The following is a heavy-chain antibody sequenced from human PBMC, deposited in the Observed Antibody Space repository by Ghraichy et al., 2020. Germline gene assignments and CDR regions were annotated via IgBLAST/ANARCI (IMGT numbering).Heavy chain of an antibody. CDR3: AREGHYYGSGSYYNVGYYYYGMDV. Sequence: SQTLSLTCAISGDSVSSNSAAWNWIRQSPSRGLEWLGRTYYRSKWYNDYAVSVKSRITINPDTSKNQFSLQLNSVTPEDTAVYYCAREGHYYGSGSYYNVGYYYYGMDVWGQGTTVTVSS. J-gene: IGHJ6*02. CDR1: GDSVSSNSAA. D-gene: IGHD3-10*01. CDR2: TYYRSKWYN. V-gene: IGHV6-1*01.